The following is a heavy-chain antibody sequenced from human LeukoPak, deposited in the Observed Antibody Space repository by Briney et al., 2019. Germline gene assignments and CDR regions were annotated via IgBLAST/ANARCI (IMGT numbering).Heavy chain of an antibody. CDR3: AKTDGVMDAFDI. CDR2: IYPGESDT. J-gene: IGHJ3*02. V-gene: IGHV5-51*01. CDR1: GYTFTTNR. D-gene: IGHD5-24*01. Sequence: GEPLKSSCQAPGYTFTTNRIAWVRRLQGKGLEWMGIIYPGESDTRYSPSFQGQVTISADKSISTAYMQWSSLKASDTAMYYCAKTDGVMDAFDIWGQGTRVTVSS.